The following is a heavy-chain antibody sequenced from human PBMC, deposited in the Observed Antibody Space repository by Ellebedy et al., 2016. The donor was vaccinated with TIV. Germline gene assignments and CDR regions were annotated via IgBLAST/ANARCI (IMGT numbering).Heavy chain of an antibody. CDR2: IKKDGSEK. D-gene: IGHD3-3*01. V-gene: IGHV3-7*01. CDR1: GFIFSNYW. J-gene: IGHJ5*02. Sequence: GESLKISCAASGFIFSNYWMSWVRQAPGKGLEWVANIKKDGSEKNYVDSVKGRFTISRDNSKNTLYLQMNSLRAEDTAVYYCAKDLHDFWSGPYPDNWFDPWGQGTLVTVSS. CDR3: AKDLHDFWSGPYPDNWFDP.